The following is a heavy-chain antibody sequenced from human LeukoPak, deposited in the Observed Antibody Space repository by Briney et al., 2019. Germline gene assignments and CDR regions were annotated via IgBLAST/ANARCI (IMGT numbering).Heavy chain of an antibody. D-gene: IGHD3-22*01. V-gene: IGHV4-59*01. J-gene: IGHJ4*02. Sequence: SETLTLTCTVSGGSISSYYWSWIRQPPGKGLEWIGYIYYSGSTNYNPSLKSRVTISVDTSKNQFSLKLSSVTAADTAVYYCARAYYDSSGLTFDYWGLGTLVTVSS. CDR2: IYYSGST. CDR3: ARAYYDSSGLTFDY. CDR1: GGSISSYY.